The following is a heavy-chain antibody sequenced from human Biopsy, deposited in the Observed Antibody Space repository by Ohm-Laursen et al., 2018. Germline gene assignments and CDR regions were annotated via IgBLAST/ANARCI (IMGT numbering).Heavy chain of an antibody. CDR3: TSAGGGKIYGL. CDR1: GVSINTSGYY. V-gene: IGHV4-31*03. J-gene: IGHJ4*02. CDR2: IHYSGNT. Sequence: TLSLTCTVSGVSINTSGYYWNWIRQHPGTGLVWIGYIHYSGNTLYNPSLKSRLTISVDTSRNQFSLKLTSVTAADTALYYGTSAGGGKIYGLWGQGTLVTVSS. D-gene: IGHD3-16*01.